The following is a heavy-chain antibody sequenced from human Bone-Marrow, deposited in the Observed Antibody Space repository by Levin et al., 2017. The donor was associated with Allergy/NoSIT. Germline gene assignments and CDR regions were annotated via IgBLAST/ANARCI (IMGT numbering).Heavy chain of an antibody. D-gene: IGHD3-3*01. Sequence: ASVKVSCKASGYTFTSYGISWVRQAPGQGLEWMGWISAYNGNTNYAQKLQGRVTMTTDTSTSTAYMELRSLRSDDTAVYYCARAQRGFLEWLRYYYYGMDVWGQGTTVTVSS. CDR1: GYTFTSYG. CDR3: ARAQRGFLEWLRYYYYGMDV. J-gene: IGHJ6*02. CDR2: ISAYNGNT. V-gene: IGHV1-18*01.